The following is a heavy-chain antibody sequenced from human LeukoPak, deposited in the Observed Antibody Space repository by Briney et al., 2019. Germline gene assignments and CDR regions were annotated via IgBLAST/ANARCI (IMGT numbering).Heavy chain of an antibody. CDR1: GFTFDDYA. J-gene: IGHJ6*02. CDR3: AKVWGTGYYYGIDV. CDR2: ISWNSGSI. V-gene: IGHV3-9*01. D-gene: IGHD1-1*01. Sequence: GGSLRLSCAASGFTFDDYAMHWDRQAPGKGLEWVSGISWNSGSIGYADSVKGRFTISRDNAKNSLYLQMNSLRAEDTALYYCAKVWGTGYYYGIDVWGQGTTVTVYS.